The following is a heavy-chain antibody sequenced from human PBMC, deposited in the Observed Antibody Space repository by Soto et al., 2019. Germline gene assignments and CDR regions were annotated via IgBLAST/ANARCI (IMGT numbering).Heavy chain of an antibody. CDR3: ARLGYCSGGSCYSLDYFDY. V-gene: IGHV4-31*03. CDR1: GGSISSGGYY. J-gene: IGHJ4*02. D-gene: IGHD2-15*01. Sequence: QVQLQESGPGLVKPSQTLSLTCTVSGGSISSGGYYWSWIRQHPGKGLEWIGYIYYSGSTYYNPSLKSRVTISVDTSKNQFSLELISVTAADTAVYYWARLGYCSGGSCYSLDYFDYWGQGTLVTVSS. CDR2: IYYSGST.